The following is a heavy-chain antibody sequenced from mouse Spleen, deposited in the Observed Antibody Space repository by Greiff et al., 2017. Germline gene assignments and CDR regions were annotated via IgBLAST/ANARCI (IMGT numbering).Heavy chain of an antibody. CDR1: GFTFSSYA. CDR2: ISSGGSYT. J-gene: IGHJ2*01. D-gene: IGHD1-1*01. V-gene: IGHV5-9-3*01. Sequence: EVQVVESGGGLVKPGGSLKLSCAASGFTFSSYAMSWVRQTPEKRLEWVATISSGGSYTYYPDSVKGRFTISRDNAKNTLYLQMSSLRSEDTAMYYCARSITTVVATDYWGQGTTLTVSS. CDR3: ARSITTVVATDY.